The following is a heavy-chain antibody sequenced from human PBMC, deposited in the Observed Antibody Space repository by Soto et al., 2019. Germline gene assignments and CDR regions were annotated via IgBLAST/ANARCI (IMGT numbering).Heavy chain of an antibody. CDR3: ARGHPRYCSGGSCIPLDY. Sequence: ASVKVSCKASGYTFTSYAMHLVRQAPRQKLEWMGWINAGNGNTKYSQKFQGRVTITRDTSASTAYMELSSLRSEDTAVYYCARGHPRYCSGGSCIPLDYWGQGTLVTVSS. D-gene: IGHD2-15*01. V-gene: IGHV1-3*01. CDR1: GYTFTSYA. J-gene: IGHJ4*02. CDR2: INAGNGNT.